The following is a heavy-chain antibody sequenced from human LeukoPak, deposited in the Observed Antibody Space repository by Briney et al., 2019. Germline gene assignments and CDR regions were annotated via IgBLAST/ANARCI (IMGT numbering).Heavy chain of an antibody. J-gene: IGHJ4*02. CDR3: AKDLYYYDSSGYYYAVDY. Sequence: LTGGSLRLSCAASGFTFSSYAMSWVRQAPGKGLEWVSSISGSGDSTYYAESVKGRFTISRDNSKNTLYLQMNSLRAEDTAVYYCAKDLYYYDSSGYYYAVDYWGQGTLVTVSS. CDR1: GFTFSSYA. CDR2: ISGSGDST. D-gene: IGHD3-22*01. V-gene: IGHV3-23*01.